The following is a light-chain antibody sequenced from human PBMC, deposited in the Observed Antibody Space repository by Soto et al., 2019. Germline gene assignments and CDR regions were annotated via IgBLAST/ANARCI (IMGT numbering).Light chain of an antibody. CDR2: DVT. V-gene: IGLV2-11*01. CDR1: SSDVGGYNF. J-gene: IGLJ1*01. Sequence: QSVLTQPRSVSGSPGPSVTISCTGTSSDVGGYNFVSWYQQHPGKAPKFMIYDVTKRPSGVPDRFSGSKSGNTASLTISGLQAEDEADYYCCSYVGSYTSYVFGTGTQLTVL. CDR3: CSYVGSYTSYV.